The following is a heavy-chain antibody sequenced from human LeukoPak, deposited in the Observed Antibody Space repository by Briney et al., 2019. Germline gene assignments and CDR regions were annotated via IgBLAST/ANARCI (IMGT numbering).Heavy chain of an antibody. Sequence: ASVKVSCKASGGTFSSYAISWVRQAPGQGLEWMGGIIPIFGTANYAQKFQGRVTITTDESTSTAYMELSSLRSEDTAVYYCARGIGGGGYYYYYMDVWGKGTTVTVSS. J-gene: IGHJ6*03. CDR1: GGTFSSYA. CDR3: ARGIGGGGYYYYYMDV. CDR2: IIPIFGTA. D-gene: IGHD2-15*01. V-gene: IGHV1-69*05.